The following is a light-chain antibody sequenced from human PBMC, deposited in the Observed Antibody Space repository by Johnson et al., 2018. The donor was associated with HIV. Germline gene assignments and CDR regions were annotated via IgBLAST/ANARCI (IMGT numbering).Light chain of an antibody. V-gene: IGLV1-51*01. CDR2: DNN. J-gene: IGLJ1*01. Sequence: QSVLTQPPSVSAAPGQKVTISCSGSSSNIGNNYVSWYQQLPGTAPKLLIYDNNKRPSGIHERFSGSKSGTSATLGIAGLQTGDEADYFCGTWAGSLSAHYIFGTGTKVTVL. CDR3: GTWAGSLSAHYI. CDR1: SSNIGNNY.